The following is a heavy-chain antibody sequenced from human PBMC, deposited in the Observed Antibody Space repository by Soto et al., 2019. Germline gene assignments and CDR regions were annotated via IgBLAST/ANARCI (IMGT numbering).Heavy chain of an antibody. J-gene: IGHJ6*02. CDR2: IFHTGGK. CDR1: GDSINNTYW. D-gene: IGHD2-15*01. CDR3: ARESAIRSPAQADSGYFFHYFAMEV. Sequence: SETLSLTCFVSGDSINNTYWWSWVRQAPGKGLEWIGEIFHTGGKSYMPSLRGRITLSVDTSKNQFSLTLDSVTAADSAVYFCARESAIRSPAQADSGYFFHYFAMEVWGQGTTVTVSS. V-gene: IGHV4-4*02.